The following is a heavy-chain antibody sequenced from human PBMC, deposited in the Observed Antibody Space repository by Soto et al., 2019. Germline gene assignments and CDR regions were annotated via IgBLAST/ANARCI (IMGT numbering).Heavy chain of an antibody. CDR2: ISGGGSST. D-gene: IGHD2-15*01. V-gene: IGHV3-23*01. J-gene: IGHJ4*02. CDR1: GFTFKSYA. CDR3: VKQAHGLDGVAFDY. Sequence: GGSLRLSCAASGFTFKSYAMFWVRQAPGKGLEWVSGISGGGSSTHYADSVKGRFTISRDNSKNTLFLQMGSLRPEDTAIYYCVKQAHGLDGVAFDYWGQGTQVTVSS.